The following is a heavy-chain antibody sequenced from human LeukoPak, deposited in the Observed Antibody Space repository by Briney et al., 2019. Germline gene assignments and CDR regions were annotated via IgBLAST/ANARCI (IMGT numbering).Heavy chain of an antibody. CDR1: GGSFSGYY. V-gene: IGHV4-34*01. Sequence: PSETLSLTCAVYGGSFSGYYWSWIRQPPGKGLEWLGEINHSGSTNYNPSLKSRVTISVDTSKNQFSLKLSSVTAADTAVYYCARGQTIVGATGDFWGQGTLVTVSS. CDR2: INHSGST. CDR3: ARGQTIVGATGDF. J-gene: IGHJ4*02. D-gene: IGHD1-26*01.